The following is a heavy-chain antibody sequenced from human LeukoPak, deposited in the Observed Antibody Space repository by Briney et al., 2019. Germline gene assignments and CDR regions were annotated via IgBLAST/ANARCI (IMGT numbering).Heavy chain of an antibody. CDR2: IKSETDGGTT. CDR3: TRRSSAAGRQYFDY. V-gene: IGHV3-15*07. Sequence: NTGGSLRLSCAASGFTFSSAWMNWVRQAPGKGLEWVGRIKSETDGGTTDYAAPVKGTFTISRDDSGNTLYLQMNSLKTEDTAVYYCTRRSSAAGRQYFDYWGQGTLVTVSS. CDR1: GFTFSSAW. J-gene: IGHJ4*02. D-gene: IGHD6-13*01.